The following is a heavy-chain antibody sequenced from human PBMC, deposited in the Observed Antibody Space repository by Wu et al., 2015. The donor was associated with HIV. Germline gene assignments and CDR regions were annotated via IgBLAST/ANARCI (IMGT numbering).Heavy chain of an antibody. J-gene: IGHJ3*01. D-gene: IGHD2-2*01. Sequence: QVQLVQSGAEVKKPGASVKVSCKASGYTFTRYYIHWVRQAPGQGLEWMGIINPSDAYTDYAQKFQGGVAMTRDTSTNTVYMELSSLRSEDTAIYYCARDPGYCTSSRCYTSFDFWGQGTIITVSS. V-gene: IGHV1-46*01. CDR1: GYTFTRYY. CDR2: INPSDAYT. CDR3: ARDPGYCTSSRCYTSFDF.